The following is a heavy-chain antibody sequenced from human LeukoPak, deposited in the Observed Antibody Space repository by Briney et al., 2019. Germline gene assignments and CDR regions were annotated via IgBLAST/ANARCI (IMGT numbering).Heavy chain of an antibody. D-gene: IGHD2-21*02. V-gene: IGHV4-39*07. CDR3: ARSNCGGDCYNDY. J-gene: IGHJ4*02. CDR1: GDSISSSSSY. Sequence: SETLSLTCTVSGDSISSSSSYWGWIRQPPGKGLEWIGSIYYSGNTYYNTSLKSRVTISVDTSKNQFSLKLSSVTAADTAVYYCARSNCGGDCYNDYWGQGTLVTVSS. CDR2: IYYSGNT.